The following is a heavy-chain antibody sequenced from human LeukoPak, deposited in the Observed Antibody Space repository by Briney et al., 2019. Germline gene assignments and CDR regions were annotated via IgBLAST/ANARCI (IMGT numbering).Heavy chain of an antibody. CDR1: GFTFSGYA. CDR3: AREVHTDDYYYMDV. D-gene: IGHD2-2*02. J-gene: IGHJ6*03. CDR2: ISYDGSNK. V-gene: IGHV3-30*01. Sequence: GGSLRLTCAASGFTFSGYAMHWVRQAPGKGLEWVAVISYDGSNKYYADSVKGRFTISRDNSKNTLYLQMNSLRAEDTAVYYCAREVHTDDYYYMDVWGKGTTVTVSS.